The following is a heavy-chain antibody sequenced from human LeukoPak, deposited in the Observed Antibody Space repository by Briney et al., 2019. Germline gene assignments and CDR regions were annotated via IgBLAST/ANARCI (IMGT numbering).Heavy chain of an antibody. V-gene: IGHV3-21*01. D-gene: IGHD3-10*02. CDR3: AELGITMIGGV. Sequence: GGSLRLSCAGSGFTFSSYSMNWVRQAPGKGLEWVSSITSSSSYIYYADSVKGRFTISRDNAKNSLYLQMNSLRAEDTAVYYCAELGITMIGGVWGKGTTVTISS. CDR2: ITSSSSYI. J-gene: IGHJ6*04. CDR1: GFTFSSYS.